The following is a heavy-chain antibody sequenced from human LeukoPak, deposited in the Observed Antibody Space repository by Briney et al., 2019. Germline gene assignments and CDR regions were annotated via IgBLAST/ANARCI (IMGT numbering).Heavy chain of an antibody. CDR2: VWYDGSKQ. CDR3: TTPRDGYDRV. J-gene: IGHJ4*02. CDR1: GYTFSSYG. Sequence: GGSLRLPCAASGYTFSSYGIYWLRQAPGKGLEWVAVVWYDGSKQYYADSVKGRFTISKDNSNNIAYLQMNNLKNEDTAIYFCTTPRDGYDRVGGQGTLVTVSS. D-gene: IGHD5-24*01. V-gene: IGHV3-33*07.